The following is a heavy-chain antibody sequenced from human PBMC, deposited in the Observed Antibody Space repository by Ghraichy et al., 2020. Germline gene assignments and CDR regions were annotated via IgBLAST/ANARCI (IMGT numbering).Heavy chain of an antibody. CDR3: ARDRYYYDSSGYYYVKDAFDI. Sequence: SETLSLTCTVSGGSISSYYWSWIRQPAGKGLEWIGRIYTSGSTNYNPSLKSRVTMSVDTSKNQFSLKLSSVTAADTAVYYCARDRYYYDSSGYYYVKDAFDIWGQGTMVTVSS. CDR1: GGSISSYY. CDR2: IYTSGST. V-gene: IGHV4-4*07. J-gene: IGHJ3*02. D-gene: IGHD3-22*01.